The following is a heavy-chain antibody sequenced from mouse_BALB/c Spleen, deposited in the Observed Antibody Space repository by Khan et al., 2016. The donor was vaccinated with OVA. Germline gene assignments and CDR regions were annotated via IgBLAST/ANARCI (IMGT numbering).Heavy chain of an antibody. CDR2: IYPGTDNS. CDR3: AREEALYHVDH. CDR1: GYIFTSYW. Sequence: QVQLKQSGAELVRPGASVKLSCKTSGYIFTSYWIHWVKQRSGQGLEWIARIYPGTDNSYYNEKFKDKATLTADKSSSTAYMPLSSLKSEDSDVYFCAREEALYHVDHWGQGTTLTVSS. J-gene: IGHJ2*01. D-gene: IGHD3-2*02. V-gene: IGHV1-76*01.